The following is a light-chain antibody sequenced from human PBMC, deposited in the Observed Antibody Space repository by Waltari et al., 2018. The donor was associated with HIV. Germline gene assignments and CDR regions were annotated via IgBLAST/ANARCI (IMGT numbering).Light chain of an antibody. CDR2: GAS. J-gene: IGKJ2*01. CDR3: QKSNRAPPYT. Sequence: IQMTQSPSSLSASVGDRVTITCRASQGISKSLAWYQQKPGKVPELLIYGASTLQSGVPSRFSGSESGTDFTLTISSLQPEDVATYYCQKSNRAPPYTFGQGTKLEIK. V-gene: IGKV1-27*01. CDR1: QGISKS.